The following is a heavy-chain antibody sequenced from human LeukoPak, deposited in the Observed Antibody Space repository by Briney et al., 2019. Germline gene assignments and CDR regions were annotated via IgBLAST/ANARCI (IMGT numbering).Heavy chain of an antibody. CDR2: INPSGGSA. D-gene: IGHD1-26*01. CDR1: GYTFTSYY. CDR3: ARDRAVGAPGASAFDI. V-gene: IGHV1-46*01. Sequence: ASVKVSCKASGYTFTSYYMHWVRQAPGQGLEWMGIINPSGGSASYAQKFQGRVTMTRDTSTSTVYMELSSLRSEDTAVYYCARDRAVGAPGASAFDIWGQGTMVTVSS. J-gene: IGHJ3*02.